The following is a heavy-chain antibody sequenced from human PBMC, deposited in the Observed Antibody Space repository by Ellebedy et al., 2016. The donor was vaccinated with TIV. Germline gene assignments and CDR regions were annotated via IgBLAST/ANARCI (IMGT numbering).Heavy chain of an antibody. D-gene: IGHD3-10*01. CDR2: INISGGRI. CDR1: GFTFSSYV. CDR3: AKGGRWEIFAPFDY. J-gene: IGHJ4*02. V-gene: IGHV3-23*01. Sequence: GGSLRLSCAASGFTFSSYVMSRVRQAPGKGLEWVSGINISGGRIYYADSVKGRSTISRDNSKNTLYLQMNSLRAEDTAVYYCAKGGRWEIFAPFDYWGQGTLVTVSS.